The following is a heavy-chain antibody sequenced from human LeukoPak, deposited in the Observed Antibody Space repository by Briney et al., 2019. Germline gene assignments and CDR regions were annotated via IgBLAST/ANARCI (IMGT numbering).Heavy chain of an antibody. CDR2: IRYDGSNK. CDR1: GFTFSSYG. D-gene: IGHD1-26*01. CDR3: AKSPSELLVVGYFDY. J-gene: IGHJ4*02. V-gene: IGHV3-30*02. Sequence: PGGSLRLSCAASGFTFSSYGMHWVRQAPGKGLEWVAFIRYDGSNKYYADSVKGRFTISRDNSKNTLYLQMNSLRAEDTAVYYCAKSPSELLVVGYFDYWGQGTLVTVSS.